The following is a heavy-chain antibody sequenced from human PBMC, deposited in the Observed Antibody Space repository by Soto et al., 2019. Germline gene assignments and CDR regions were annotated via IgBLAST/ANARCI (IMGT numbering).Heavy chain of an antibody. D-gene: IGHD3-22*01. V-gene: IGHV4-30-4*01. CDR3: ARATFYYDSSGPNWFDP. CDR2: IYYSGST. CDR1: GGSISSGDYY. Sequence: PSETLSLTCTVSGGSISSGDYYWSWIRQPPGKGLEWIGYIYYSGSTYYNPSLKSRVTISVDTSKNQFSLKLSSVTAADTAVYYCARATFYYDSSGPNWFDPWGQGTLVTVS. J-gene: IGHJ5*02.